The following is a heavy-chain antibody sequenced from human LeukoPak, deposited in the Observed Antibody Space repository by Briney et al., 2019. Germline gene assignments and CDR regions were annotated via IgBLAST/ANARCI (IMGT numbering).Heavy chain of an antibody. J-gene: IGHJ5*02. CDR2: ISGSGGST. CDR3: AKDGQAMGFWFDP. Sequence: GESLRLSCTASGFTFSNFWMGWVRQAPGKGLEWVSAISGSGGSTYYADSVKGRFTISRDNSKNTLYLQMNSLRAEDTAVYYCAKDGQAMGFWFDPWGQGTLVTVSS. CDR1: GFTFSNFW. D-gene: IGHD5-18*01. V-gene: IGHV3-23*01.